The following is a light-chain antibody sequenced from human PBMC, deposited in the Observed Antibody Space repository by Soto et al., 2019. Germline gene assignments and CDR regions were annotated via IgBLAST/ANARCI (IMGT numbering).Light chain of an antibody. V-gene: IGKV3-20*01. CDR2: GAS. Sequence: EVVLTQSPKPLSLSPGERATLSVLGSPSLRSSYLAWYQRKPGQAPRLLMFGASRRATGIPDRFNGSGSGTDFILTISRLEPEDVAVYYCQQHGTSPYTFGQGTRLEIK. CDR3: QQHGTSPYT. CDR1: PSLRSSY. J-gene: IGKJ5*01.